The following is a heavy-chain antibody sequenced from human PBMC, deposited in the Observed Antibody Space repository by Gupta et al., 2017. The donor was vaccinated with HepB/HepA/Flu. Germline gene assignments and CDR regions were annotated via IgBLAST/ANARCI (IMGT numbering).Heavy chain of an antibody. J-gene: IGHJ6*02. V-gene: IGHV3-9*01. CDR3: AKATSGSYSNYYYGMDV. D-gene: IGHD1-26*01. Sequence: EVQLVESGGGLVQPGRSLRLSCAASGFTFDDYAMHWVRQAPGKGLEWVSGISWNSGSIGYADSVKGRFSISRDNAKNSLYLQMNSLRAEETALYYCAKATSGSYSNYYYGMDVWGQGTTVTVSS. CDR1: GFTFDDYA. CDR2: ISWNSGSI.